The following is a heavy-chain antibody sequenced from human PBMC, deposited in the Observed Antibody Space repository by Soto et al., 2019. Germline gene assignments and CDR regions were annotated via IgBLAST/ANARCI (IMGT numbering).Heavy chain of an antibody. CDR2: ISGSGGST. D-gene: IGHD1-1*01. V-gene: IGHV3-23*01. CDR1: GFTFSSYA. Sequence: GGSLRLSCAASGFTFSSYAMSWVRQAPGKGLEWVSAISGSGGSTYYADSVKGRFTISGDNSKKTLYLQMNSLRAEDTAVYYCAKVGLAEPNYYYYGMDVWGQGTTVTVSS. CDR3: AKVGLAEPNYYYYGMDV. J-gene: IGHJ6*02.